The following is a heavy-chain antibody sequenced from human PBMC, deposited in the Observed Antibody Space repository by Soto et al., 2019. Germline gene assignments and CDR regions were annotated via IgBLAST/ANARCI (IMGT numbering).Heavy chain of an antibody. D-gene: IGHD3-22*01. V-gene: IGHV3-21*01. CDR3: ARDYYESSGYYSRAFDI. Sequence: EVQLVESGGGLVKPGGSLRLSCAASGFTFSSYSMNWVRQAPGKGLEWVSSISSSSSYIYYADSVKGRFTISRDNAKNSLYLQMNSLRAEDTAVYYCARDYYESSGYYSRAFDIWGQGTMVTVSS. J-gene: IGHJ3*02. CDR2: ISSSSSYI. CDR1: GFTFSSYS.